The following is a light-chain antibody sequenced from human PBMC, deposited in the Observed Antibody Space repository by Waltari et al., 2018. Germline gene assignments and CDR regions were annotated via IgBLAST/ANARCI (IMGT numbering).Light chain of an antibody. CDR2: DAP. J-gene: IGKJ4*01. V-gene: IGKV3-11*01. Sequence: VLTQSPATLSLSPGERATLSCRASQSVSTSLGWYQQKPGQTPRLLIYDAPTRATGIPARFSGSGSGTDFTLTITSLEPEDFAVYYCQQRSNWPPVVTFGGGTKVEIK. CDR3: QQRSNWPPVVT. CDR1: QSVSTS.